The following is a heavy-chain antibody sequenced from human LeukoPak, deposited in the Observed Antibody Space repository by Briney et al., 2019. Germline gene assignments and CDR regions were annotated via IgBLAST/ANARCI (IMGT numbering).Heavy chain of an antibody. D-gene: IGHD2-15*01. Sequence: GGSLRLSCAASGSTFSDYYMSWIRQAPGKGLEWVSYISSSGSTIYYADSVKGRFTISRDNAKNSLYLQMDSLRAEDTAVYYCARDPAPDIVVVVAAFNWFDPWGQGTLVTVSS. CDR3: ARDPAPDIVVVVAAFNWFDP. J-gene: IGHJ5*02. V-gene: IGHV3-11*01. CDR1: GSTFSDYY. CDR2: ISSSGSTI.